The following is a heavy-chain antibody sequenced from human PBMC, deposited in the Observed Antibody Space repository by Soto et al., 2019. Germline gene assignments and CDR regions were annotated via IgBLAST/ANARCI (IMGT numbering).Heavy chain of an antibody. CDR1: GFTFSSYS. J-gene: IGHJ4*02. Sequence: PGGSLRLSCAASGFTFSSYSMNWVRQAPGKGLEWVSYISSSSSTIYYADSVKGRFTISRDNAKNSLYLQMNSLRAEDTAVYYCARDPMHVVYAIYFDYWGQGTLVTVSS. V-gene: IGHV3-48*01. CDR3: ARDPMHVVYAIYFDY. D-gene: IGHD2-8*02. CDR2: ISSSSSTI.